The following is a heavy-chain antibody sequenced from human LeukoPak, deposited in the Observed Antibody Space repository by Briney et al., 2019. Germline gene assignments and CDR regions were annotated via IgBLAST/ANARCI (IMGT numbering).Heavy chain of an antibody. CDR3: ARDYHTMVRGVIIRPPDY. V-gene: IGHV1-18*01. Sequence: GASVKVSCKASGYTFTSYGISWVRQAPGQGLEWMGWISAYNGNTNYAQKLQGRVTMTTDTSTSTAYMELRSLRSDDTAVYYCARDYHTMVRGVIIRPPDYWGQGTLVTVSS. J-gene: IGHJ4*02. CDR2: ISAYNGNT. CDR1: GYTFTSYG. D-gene: IGHD3-10*01.